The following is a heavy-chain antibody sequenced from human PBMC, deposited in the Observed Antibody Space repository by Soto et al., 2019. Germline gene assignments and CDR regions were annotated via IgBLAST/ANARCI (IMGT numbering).Heavy chain of an antibody. CDR1: GGSISSGDYY. D-gene: IGHD3-10*01. CDR2: IYYSGNT. V-gene: IGHV4-31*03. J-gene: IGHJ6*03. Sequence: SETLSLTCTVSGGSISSGDYYWSWIRQHPGKGLEWIGYIYYSGNTYYNPSLKSRVIISVDTSKNQFSLKLSSVTAADTAVYYCARAVRGMVRGIITNYYYYMDVWGKGTTVTVSS. CDR3: ARAVRGMVRGIITNYYYYMDV.